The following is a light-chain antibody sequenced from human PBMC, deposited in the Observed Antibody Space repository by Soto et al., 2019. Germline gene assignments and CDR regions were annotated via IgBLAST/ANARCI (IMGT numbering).Light chain of an antibody. V-gene: IGLV2-14*03. CDR3: TSWTTSTTMI. J-gene: IGLJ2*01. CDR2: DVN. CDR1: SSDIGAYNF. Sequence: QSVLTQPASVSGSPGQSITISCTGTSSDIGAYNFVSWYQQHPGKAPKLMLYDVNIRPSGVSHRFSGSKSGNTASLTISGLQADDEADYYCTSWTTSTTMIFGGVTKLTVL.